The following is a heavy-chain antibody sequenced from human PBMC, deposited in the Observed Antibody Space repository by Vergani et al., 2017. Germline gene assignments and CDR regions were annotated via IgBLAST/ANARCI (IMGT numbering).Heavy chain of an antibody. J-gene: IGHJ4*02. CDR3: ARGRYKNRKYYFDY. CDR1: GYTFTSYE. CDR2: RNPNSGNT. Sequence: QVQLVQSGAEVKKPGASVKISCKASGYTFTSYEINWVRQATGQGLEWRGWRNPNSGNTGYAQKFQGRVTMTRNTSISTAYMELSSLRSEDTAVYYFARGRYKNRKYYFDYWGQGTLVTVSS. V-gene: IGHV1-8*01. D-gene: IGHD5-18*01.